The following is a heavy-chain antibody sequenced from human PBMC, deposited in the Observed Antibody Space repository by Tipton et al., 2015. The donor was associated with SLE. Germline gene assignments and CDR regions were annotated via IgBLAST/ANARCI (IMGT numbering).Heavy chain of an antibody. V-gene: IGHV4-59*01. CDR2: VFYSGSA. D-gene: IGHD5-18*01. CDR1: GGSITGYY. J-gene: IGHJ4*02. CDR3: ARDGYSYPFDY. Sequence: TLSLTCTVSGGSITGYYWGWLRQSPGKGLEWIGSVFYSGSANYNPSLKGRVTISVDTSKNQFSLKLSSVTAADTAVYYCARDGYSYPFDYWGQGTLVTVSS.